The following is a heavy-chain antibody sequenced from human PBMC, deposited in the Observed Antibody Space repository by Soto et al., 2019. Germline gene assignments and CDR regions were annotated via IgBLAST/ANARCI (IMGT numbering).Heavy chain of an antibody. CDR2: ISAYNGNT. CDR1: GYTFTSYG. CDR3: ARVGSVRYDFWSGYPAPKEIDY. V-gene: IGHV1-18*01. Sequence: ASVKVSCKASGYTFTSYGISWVRQAPGQGLEWMGWISAYNGNTNYAQKLQGRVTMTTDTSTSTAYMELRSLRSDDTAVYYCARVGSVRYDFWSGYPAPKEIDYWGQGTLVTVSS. J-gene: IGHJ4*02. D-gene: IGHD3-3*01.